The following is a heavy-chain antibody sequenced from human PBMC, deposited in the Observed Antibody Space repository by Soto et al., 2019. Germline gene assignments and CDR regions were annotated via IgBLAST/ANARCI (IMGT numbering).Heavy chain of an antibody. J-gene: IGHJ4*02. V-gene: IGHV3-13*04. D-gene: IGHD3-10*01. CDR2: IGAGGDT. CDR1: GFTFSNQD. Sequence: EVQLVESGGDLVRPGGSLRLSCVASGFTFSNQDIHWVRLPTGKGLEWVSAIGAGGDTYYSGSVKGRFTISRDNAKNSLYLQMNSLRAEDTAVYYCARGALYFGSGSYYDYWGQGTLVSVSS. CDR3: ARGALYFGSGSYYDY.